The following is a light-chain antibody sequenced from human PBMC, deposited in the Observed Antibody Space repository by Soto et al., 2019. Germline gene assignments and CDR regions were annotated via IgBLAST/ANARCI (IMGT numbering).Light chain of an antibody. CDR1: QSVSSSY. Sequence: EIVLTQSPGTLSLSPGERDTLSCRASQSVSSSYLAWYQQKPGQAPRLLIYGASSRATGIPDRFSGSGSGTDFTLTISSLEPEDFAVYYCQQYGSSLFTFGPGTKVDIK. J-gene: IGKJ3*01. CDR2: GAS. V-gene: IGKV3-20*01. CDR3: QQYGSSLFT.